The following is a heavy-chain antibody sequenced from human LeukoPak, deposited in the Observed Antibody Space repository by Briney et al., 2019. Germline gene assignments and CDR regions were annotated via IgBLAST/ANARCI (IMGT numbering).Heavy chain of an antibody. V-gene: IGHV3-9*01. Sequence: PGRSLRLSCAASGFTFDDYAMHWVRQAPGKGLEWVSGISWNSGSIGYADSVKGRFTISRDNAKNSLYLQMNSLRAEDTALYYCAKDNSIVDTVMVSYFDYWGQGTLVTVSS. J-gene: IGHJ4*02. D-gene: IGHD5-18*01. CDR2: ISWNSGSI. CDR1: GFTFDDYA. CDR3: AKDNSIVDTVMVSYFDY.